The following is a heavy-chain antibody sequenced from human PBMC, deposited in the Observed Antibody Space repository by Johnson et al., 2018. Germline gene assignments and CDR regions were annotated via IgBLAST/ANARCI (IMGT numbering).Heavy chain of an antibody. CDR2: ISSSSSTI. CDR1: GFTFSSYS. V-gene: IGHV3-48*04. Sequence: VQLVESGGGVVQPGRSLRLSCAASGFTFSSYSMNWVRQAPGKGLEWVSYISSSSSTIYYADSVKGRFTISRDNAKNSLYLQMNSLRAEDTAVYYCARVTTEYFQHWGQGTLVTVSS. D-gene: IGHD4-11*01. J-gene: IGHJ1*01. CDR3: ARVTTEYFQH.